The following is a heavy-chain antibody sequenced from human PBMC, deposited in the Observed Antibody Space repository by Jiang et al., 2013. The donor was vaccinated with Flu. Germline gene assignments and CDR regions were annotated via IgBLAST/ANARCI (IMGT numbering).Heavy chain of an antibody. D-gene: IGHD3-10*01. CDR3: ARDEDTMVRGVNDAFDI. J-gene: IGHJ3*02. V-gene: IGHV3-48*03. CDR1: GFTFSSYE. CDR2: ISSSGSTI. Sequence: GGSLRLSCAASGFTFSSYEMNWVRQAPGKGLEWVSYISSSGSTIYYADSVKGRFTISRDNAKNSLYLQMNSLRAEDTAVYYCARDEDTMVRGVNDAFDIWGQGTMVTVSS.